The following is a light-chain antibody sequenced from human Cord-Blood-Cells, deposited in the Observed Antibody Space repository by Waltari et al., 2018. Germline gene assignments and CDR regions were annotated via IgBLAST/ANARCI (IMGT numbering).Light chain of an antibody. CDR3: SSYTSSSTLYV. V-gene: IGLV2-14*01. Sequence: QSALTQPASVSGSPGQSITISCTGTSSDVGCYNYVSWYQQHPGKAPTLMIYDVISRPSGVSNRFSGSKSGNTASLTISGLQAEDEADYYCSSYTSSSTLYVFGTGTKVTVL. CDR2: DVI. J-gene: IGLJ1*01. CDR1: SSDVGCYNY.